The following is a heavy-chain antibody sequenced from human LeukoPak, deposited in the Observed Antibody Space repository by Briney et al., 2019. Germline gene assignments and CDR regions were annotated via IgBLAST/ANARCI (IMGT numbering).Heavy chain of an antibody. J-gene: IGHJ3*02. CDR2: IYYSGST. Sequence: SQTLSLTCTVSGGSISSGGYYWSWIRQHPGKGLEWIGYIYYSGSTYYNPSLKSRVTISVDTSKNQFSLKLSSVTAADTAVYYCAGHRQWLVPADAFDIWGQGTMVTVSS. V-gene: IGHV4-31*03. D-gene: IGHD6-19*01. CDR3: AGHRQWLVPADAFDI. CDR1: GGSISSGGYY.